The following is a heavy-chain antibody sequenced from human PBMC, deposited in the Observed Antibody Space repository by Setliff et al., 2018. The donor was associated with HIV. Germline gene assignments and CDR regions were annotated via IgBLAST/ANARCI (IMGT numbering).Heavy chain of an antibody. J-gene: IGHJ4*02. V-gene: IGHV4-38-2*02. CDR3: ARPAPRGYSYGHYYFDY. Sequence: SETLSLTCTVSGDFFSSDYYWGWIRQPPGKGLEWIGTIYHSGSTNYNPSLKSRVTISVDTSKNQFSLKLSSVTAADTAVYYCARPAPRGYSYGHYYFDYWGQGTLVTVSS. CDR1: GDFFSSDYY. CDR2: IYHSGST. D-gene: IGHD5-18*01.